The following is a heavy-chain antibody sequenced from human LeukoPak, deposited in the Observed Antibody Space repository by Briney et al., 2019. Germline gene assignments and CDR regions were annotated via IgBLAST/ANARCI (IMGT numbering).Heavy chain of an antibody. J-gene: IGHJ5*02. V-gene: IGHV3-48*03. CDR3: ARDPPMVRGVIMENWFDP. CDR1: GFTFSSYE. D-gene: IGHD3-10*01. CDR2: ISSSGSTI. Sequence: PGGSLRLSCAASGFTFSSYEMNWVRQAPGKGLEWVSYISSSGSTIYYADSVKGRFTISRDNAKNSLYLPMTSLRAEDTAVYYCARDPPMVRGVIMENWFDPWGQGTLVTVSS.